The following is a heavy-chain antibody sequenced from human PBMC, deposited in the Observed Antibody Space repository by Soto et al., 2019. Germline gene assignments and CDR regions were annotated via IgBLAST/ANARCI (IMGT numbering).Heavy chain of an antibody. CDR3: SRGSFGYYGP. J-gene: IGHJ5*02. CDR2: IRNTPYGGTT. D-gene: IGHD2-2*03. CDR1: GFRFSEHA. V-gene: IGHV3-49*03. Sequence: GGALRLSCNCSGFRFSEHAMTWFRQAPGKGLEWVGFIRNTPYGGTTNYAASVRGRFTISRDDSAGIAYLQMNSLKTEDSGLYYCSRGSFGYYGPWGPGTLVTVSS.